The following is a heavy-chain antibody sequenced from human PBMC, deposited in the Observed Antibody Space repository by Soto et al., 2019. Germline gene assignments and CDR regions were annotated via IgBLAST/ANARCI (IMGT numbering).Heavy chain of an antibody. Sequence: GXSVKVSWKASVGSLSANPISCVRQAPGQGLEWMGGTGSGTGPGNHAQKFQGRLTVTADKSTSTVYMELTNLSSEDTAVYYCARRDSGGFYRFFDYWGQGTLVTVSS. CDR1: VGSLSANP. D-gene: IGHD2-15*01. J-gene: IGHJ4*02. V-gene: IGHV1-69*06. CDR2: TGSGTGPG. CDR3: ARRDSGGFYRFFDY.